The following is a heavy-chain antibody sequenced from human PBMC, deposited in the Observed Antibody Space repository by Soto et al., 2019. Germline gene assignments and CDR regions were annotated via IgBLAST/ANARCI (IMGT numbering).Heavy chain of an antibody. V-gene: IGHV6-1*01. J-gene: IGHJ4*02. D-gene: IGHD3-16*01. CDR2: TYNTDQWNF. CDR3: VRQTFGGTNCYSCMGL. Sequence: QPLPLTGGLSGNTVSTTGAAWHWMRQSPSRGLEWLGRTYNTDQWNFDYSVSMRGRISIVPDASKKQVSLQLEYVTADDSGICYCVRQTFGGTNCYSCMGLWGQGSPVTVSS. CDR1: GNTVSTTGAA.